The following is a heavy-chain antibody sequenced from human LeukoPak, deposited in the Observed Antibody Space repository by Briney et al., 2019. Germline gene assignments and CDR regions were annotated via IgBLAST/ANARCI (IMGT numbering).Heavy chain of an antibody. J-gene: IGHJ4*02. Sequence: PGGSLRLSCAAAGFPFSSYAMNWVRQAPGKGLEWVSVISAGGGSTYYADSVKGRFTISRDNSKNTLYLQMNSLRAEDTAVYYCAQSSYNYGLPHNWGQGTLVTVSS. CDR2: ISAGGGST. D-gene: IGHD5-18*01. CDR3: AQSSYNYGLPHN. V-gene: IGHV3-23*01. CDR1: GFPFSSYA.